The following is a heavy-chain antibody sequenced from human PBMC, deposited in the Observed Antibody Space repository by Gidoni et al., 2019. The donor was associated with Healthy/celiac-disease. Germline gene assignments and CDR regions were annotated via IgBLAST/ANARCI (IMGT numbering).Heavy chain of an antibody. CDR1: GFTFSSYG. D-gene: IGHD6-13*01. J-gene: IGHJ6*02. CDR2: ISYDGSNK. Sequence: QVQLVESGGGVVQPGWSLRLSCAASGFTFSSYGMHWVRQAPGKGLEWVAVISYDGSNKYYADSVKGRFTISRDNSKNTLYLQMNSLRAEDTAVYYCAKDLRQQLVRDYYYGMDVWGQGTTVTVSS. V-gene: IGHV3-30*18. CDR3: AKDLRQQLVRDYYYGMDV.